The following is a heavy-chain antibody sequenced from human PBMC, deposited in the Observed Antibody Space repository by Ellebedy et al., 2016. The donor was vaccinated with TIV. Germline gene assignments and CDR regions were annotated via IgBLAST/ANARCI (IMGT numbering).Heavy chain of an antibody. Sequence: GESLKISCEAPGFTFSNFNMHWVRQAPGKGLEWVAFISNDGTNNYYADSVRGRFTISRDNSKKTLYLQMNSLRVEDTAVYYCTGFLAVRGGWGQGTMVTVSS. CDR3: TGFLAVRGG. CDR1: GFTFSNFN. CDR2: ISNDGTNN. J-gene: IGHJ4*02. D-gene: IGHD3-10*01. V-gene: IGHV3-30-3*01.